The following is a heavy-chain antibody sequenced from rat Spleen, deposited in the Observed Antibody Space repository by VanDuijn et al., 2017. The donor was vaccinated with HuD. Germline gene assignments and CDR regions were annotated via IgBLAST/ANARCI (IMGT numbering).Heavy chain of an antibody. CDR2: ISTGGGNT. Sequence: EVQLVESGGGLVQPGRSLKLSCAASGFTFSNYDMAWVRQAPTKGLEWVASISTGGGNTYYRDAVKGRFTISRDNAKSTLYLQMDSLRSEDTATYYCARHYGGYSEYVMDAWGQGASVTVSS. D-gene: IGHD1-11*01. V-gene: IGHV5S23*01. CDR1: GFTFSNYD. J-gene: IGHJ4*01. CDR3: ARHYGGYSEYVMDA.